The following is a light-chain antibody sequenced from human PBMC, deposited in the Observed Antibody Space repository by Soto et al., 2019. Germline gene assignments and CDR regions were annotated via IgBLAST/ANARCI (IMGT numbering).Light chain of an antibody. CDR1: NYNIGTNT. J-gene: IGLJ1*01. CDR2: TNN. Sequence: QSVLTQPPSASATPGQRVTISCSGSNYNIGTNTVNWYQQLPGTAPRLLIYTNNQGPSGVPQRFSGSKTGTSASLAIGGLQSEDGADPYCAAWDDSMGDYVSGTGTKVTV. CDR3: AAWDDSMGDYV. V-gene: IGLV1-44*01.